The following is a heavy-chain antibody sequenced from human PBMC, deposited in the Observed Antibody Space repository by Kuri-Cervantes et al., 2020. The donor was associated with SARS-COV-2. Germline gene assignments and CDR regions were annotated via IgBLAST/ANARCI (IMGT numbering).Heavy chain of an antibody. V-gene: IGHV3-53*01. J-gene: IGHJ5*02. CDR2: IYRCGST. Sequence: GGSLRLSCAASGFTVSSNYMSWVRQAPGKGLEWVSLIYRCGSTYYADSVKGRFTISRDNSKNTLYLQMNNLRAEDTAVYYCATKDGVASTPWGPGTLVTVSS. CDR3: ATKDGVASTP. CDR1: GFTVSSNY. D-gene: IGHD2-15*01.